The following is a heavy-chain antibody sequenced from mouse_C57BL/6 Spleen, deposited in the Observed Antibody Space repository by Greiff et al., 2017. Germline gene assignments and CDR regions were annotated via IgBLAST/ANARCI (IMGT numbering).Heavy chain of an antibody. CDR3: TRLTGFAY. J-gene: IGHJ3*01. Sequence: QVHVKQSGAELVRPGASVTLSCKASGYTFTDYEMHWVKQTPVHGLEWIGAIDPETGGTAYNQKFKGKAILTADKSSSTAYMELRSLTSEDSAVYYCTRLTGFAYWGQGTLVTVSA. CDR1: GYTFTDYE. D-gene: IGHD4-1*01. CDR2: IDPETGGT. V-gene: IGHV1-15*01.